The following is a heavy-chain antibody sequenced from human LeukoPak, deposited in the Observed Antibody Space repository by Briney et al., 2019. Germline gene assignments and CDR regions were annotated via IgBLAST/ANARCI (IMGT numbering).Heavy chain of an antibody. CDR3: ASLSIAAATLDY. CDR2: IYYSGST. CDR1: GGSISSSSYY. Sequence: SETLSLTCTVSGGSISSSSYYWGWIRQPPGKGLEWIGSIYYSGSTYYNPSLKSRVTISVDTSKNQFSLKLSSVTAADTAVYYCASLSIAAATLDYWGQGTLVTVSS. D-gene: IGHD6-13*01. J-gene: IGHJ4*02. V-gene: IGHV4-39*07.